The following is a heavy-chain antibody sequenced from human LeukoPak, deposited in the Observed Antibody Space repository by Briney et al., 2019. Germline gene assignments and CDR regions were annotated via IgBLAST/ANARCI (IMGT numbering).Heavy chain of an antibody. D-gene: IGHD6-13*01. V-gene: IGHV1-46*01. CDR1: GYTFTSYY. J-gene: IGHJ1*01. CDR3: ATVGGPGSSTGSRSPEYFQH. Sequence: ASVKVSCKASGYTFTSYYMHWVRQAPGQGLEWMGIINPSGGSTSYAQKFQGRVTMTRDTSTSTVYMELSSLRSEDTAVYYCATVGGPGSSTGSRSPEYFQHWGQGTLVTVSS. CDR2: INPSGGST.